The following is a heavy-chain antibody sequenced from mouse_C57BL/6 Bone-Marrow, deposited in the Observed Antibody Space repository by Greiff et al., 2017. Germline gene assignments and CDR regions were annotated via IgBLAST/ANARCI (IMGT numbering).Heavy chain of an antibody. CDR1: GYTFTSYW. D-gene: IGHD2-10*01. CDR2: IYPGSGST. CDR3: ARPYTSNYWYFDV. J-gene: IGHJ1*03. Sequence: VQLQQSGAELVKPGASVKMSCKASGYTFTSYWITWVKQRPGQGLEWIGDIYPGSGSTNYNEKFKSKATLTVDTSSSTAYMQLSSLTSEDSAVYYCARPYTSNYWYFDVWGTGTTVTVSS. V-gene: IGHV1-55*01.